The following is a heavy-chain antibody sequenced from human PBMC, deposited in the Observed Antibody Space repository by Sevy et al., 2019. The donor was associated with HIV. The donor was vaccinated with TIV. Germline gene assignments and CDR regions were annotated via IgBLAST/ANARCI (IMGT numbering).Heavy chain of an antibody. V-gene: IGHV3-7*01. D-gene: IGHD2-15*01. Sequence: GGSLRLSCAASGFTCSDSWMTWVRQGPGKGLEWVANINQAGSDKYYVDSVRGRFTISRDNAKNSLYLQMNSLRVEDTALYCCAGGGFLSRYWGQGSLVTVSS. CDR2: INQAGSDK. CDR1: GFTCSDSW. CDR3: AGGGFLSRY. J-gene: IGHJ4*02.